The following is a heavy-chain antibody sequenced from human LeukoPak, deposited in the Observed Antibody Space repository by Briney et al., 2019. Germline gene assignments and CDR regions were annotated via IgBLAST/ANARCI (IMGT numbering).Heavy chain of an antibody. CDR2: IGYDGSNK. CDR1: GFVFDDYD. V-gene: IGHV3-30*02. D-gene: IGHD3-22*01. CDR3: AKDFSVYNYDSRVLDY. J-gene: IGHJ4*02. Sequence: GGSLRLSCVASGFVFDDYDMHWVREAPGKGLKWLAFIGYDGSNKYYADSVKGRFTISRDNSKNTLYLQMNRLRAEDTAVYYCAKDFSVYNYDSRVLDYWGQGTLVTVSS.